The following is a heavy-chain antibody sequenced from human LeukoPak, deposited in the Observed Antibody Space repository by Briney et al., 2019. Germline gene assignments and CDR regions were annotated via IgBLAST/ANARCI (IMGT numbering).Heavy chain of an antibody. D-gene: IGHD2-15*01. J-gene: IGHJ3*01. CDR2: ISGSGGST. CDR1: GFTFSSYG. V-gene: IGHV3-23*01. Sequence: GGSLRLSCAVSGFTFSSYGMTWVRQAPGKGLEWVSAISGSGGSTYYADSVKGRFTISRDNSKNTLYLQMNSLRVEDTAVYYCAKSNYYCSDSCQPDDAFDVWGQGTMVTVSS. CDR3: AKSNYYCSDSCQPDDAFDV.